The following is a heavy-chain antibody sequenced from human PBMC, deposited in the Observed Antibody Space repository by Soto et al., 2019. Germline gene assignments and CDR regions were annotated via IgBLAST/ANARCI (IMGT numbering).Heavy chain of an antibody. D-gene: IGHD2-2*01. CDR2: ISSNGGST. J-gene: IGHJ4*02. CDR1: GFTFSSYA. V-gene: IGHV3-64D*06. Sequence: GGSLRLSXSASGFTFSSYAIHWIRQAPGKGLEYVSAISSNGGSTYYADSVNGRFTISRDNSKNTVYLQMSSLRTEDTAVYYCVARYCSSTTCYQVDYWGQGTLVTVSS. CDR3: VARYCSSTTCYQVDY.